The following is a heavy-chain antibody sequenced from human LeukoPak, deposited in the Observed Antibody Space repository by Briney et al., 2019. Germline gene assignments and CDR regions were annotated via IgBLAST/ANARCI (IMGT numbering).Heavy chain of an antibody. D-gene: IGHD3-22*01. CDR1: GGSISSDSYY. J-gene: IGHJ4*02. CDR3: ARVTGYMIEDYFDY. V-gene: IGHV4-61*02. CDR2: IYTSGST. Sequence: PSETLSLTCSVSGGSISSDSYYWNWIRQPAGKGLEWIGRIYTSGSTNYNPSLKSRVTISVDTSKNQFSLKLRSVTAADTAVYYCARVTGYMIEDYFDYWGQGTLVTVSS.